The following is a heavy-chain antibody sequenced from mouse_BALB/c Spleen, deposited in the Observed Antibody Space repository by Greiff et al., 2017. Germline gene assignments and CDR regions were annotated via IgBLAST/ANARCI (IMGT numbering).Heavy chain of an antibody. J-gene: IGHJ2*01. V-gene: IGHV1-4*02. Sequence: VQLQQSAAELARPGASVKMSCKASGYTFTSYTMHWVKQRPGQGLEWIGYINPSSGYTEYNQKFKDKTTLTADKSSSTAYMQLSSLTSEDSAVYYCARGGNYPYYFDYWGQGTTLTVSS. D-gene: IGHD2-1*01. CDR2: INPSSGYT. CDR1: GYTFTSYT. CDR3: ARGGNYPYYFDY.